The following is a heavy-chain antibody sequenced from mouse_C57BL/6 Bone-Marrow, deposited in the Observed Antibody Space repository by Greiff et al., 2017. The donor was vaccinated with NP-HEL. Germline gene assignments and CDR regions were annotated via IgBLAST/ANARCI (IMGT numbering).Heavy chain of an antibody. Sequence: EVQLVESGGGLVQPKGSLKLSCAASGFSFNTYAMNWVRQAPGKGLEWVARIRSKSNNYATYYADSVKDRFTISRDDSESMLYLQMNNLKTEDTAMYYCVRQKGYYGGLDVWGTGTTVTVSS. J-gene: IGHJ1*03. CDR3: VRQKGYYGGLDV. CDR1: GFSFNTYA. CDR2: IRSKSNNYAT. V-gene: IGHV10-1*01. D-gene: IGHD1-2*01.